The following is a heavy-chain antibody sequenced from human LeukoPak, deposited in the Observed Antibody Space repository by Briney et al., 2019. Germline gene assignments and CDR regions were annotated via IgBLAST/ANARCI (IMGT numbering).Heavy chain of an antibody. CDR2: INPNSGGT. Sequence: ASVKVSCKASGYTFTGYYMHWVRQAPGQGLEWMGWINPNSGGTNYAQKFQGRVTMTRDTSISTAYMELSRLRSDDTAVYYCAREVVENYYDSSGYHYYYYYMDVWGKGTTVTVSS. CDR1: GYTFTGYY. J-gene: IGHJ6*03. D-gene: IGHD3-22*01. CDR3: AREVVENYYDSSGYHYYYYYMDV. V-gene: IGHV1-2*02.